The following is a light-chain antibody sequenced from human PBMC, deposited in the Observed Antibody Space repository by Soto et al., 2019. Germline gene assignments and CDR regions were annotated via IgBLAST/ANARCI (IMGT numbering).Light chain of an antibody. CDR3: AAWDDSLKGHV. J-gene: IGLJ1*01. V-gene: IGLV1-44*01. CDR2: TND. CDR1: SSKIGGNT. Sequence: QSVLTQPPSASGTPGQRVTISCSGSSSKIGGNTVHWYQQLPGTAPKVLIYTNDKRPSGVPDRFSGSKSGTSASLAISGLQSEDEADHYCAAWDDSLKGHVFGTETKVTVL.